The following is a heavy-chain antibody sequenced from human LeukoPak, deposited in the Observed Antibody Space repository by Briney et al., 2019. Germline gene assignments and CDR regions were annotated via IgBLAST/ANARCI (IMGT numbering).Heavy chain of an antibody. CDR1: GFTFSSYS. CDR2: ISSSSSTI. J-gene: IGHJ4*02. CDR3: ARGHRLRFGELSTPPTFDY. Sequence: PGGSLRLSCAASGFTFSSYSMNWVRHAPGKGLEWVSYISSSSSTIYYADSVKGRFTISRDNAKNSLYLQMNSLRAEDTAVYYCARGHRLRFGELSTPPTFDYWGQGTLVPSPQ. V-gene: IGHV3-48*04. D-gene: IGHD3-10*01.